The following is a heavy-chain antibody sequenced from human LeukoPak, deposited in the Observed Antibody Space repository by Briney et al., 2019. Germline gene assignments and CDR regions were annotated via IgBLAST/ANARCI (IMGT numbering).Heavy chain of an antibody. CDR2: ISWNSGSI. D-gene: IGHD3-10*01. Sequence: GRSLRLSCAASGFTFDVYAMHCVPQAPGKGLEWVSGISWNSGSIGYADSVKGRFTISRDNAKNSLYLQMNSLRAEDTALYYCAVYGSGNIKSNHPTFDYWGQGTLVTVSS. J-gene: IGHJ4*02. V-gene: IGHV3-9*01. CDR3: AVYGSGNIKSNHPTFDY. CDR1: GFTFDVYA.